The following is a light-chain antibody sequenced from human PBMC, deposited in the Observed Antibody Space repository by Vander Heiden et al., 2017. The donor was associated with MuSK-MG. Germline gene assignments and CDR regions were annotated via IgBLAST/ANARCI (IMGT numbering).Light chain of an antibody. V-gene: IGLV2-14*03. Sequence: SALAHLSTSSVSVALSITTSCTGRSRDIGSNYYVSCYQHHAGKAPNRVIYDVTNRPPGVSDRFSGSKSGKTAALSKCRVLTGEDGEYYCTAYISGRRKVVFGGGTKLTVL. CDR3: TAYISGRRKVV. CDR1: SRDIGSNYY. CDR2: DVT. J-gene: IGLJ2*01.